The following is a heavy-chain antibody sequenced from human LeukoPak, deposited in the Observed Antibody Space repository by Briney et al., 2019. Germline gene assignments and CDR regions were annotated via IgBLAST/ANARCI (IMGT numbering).Heavy chain of an antibody. Sequence: GGSLRLPCVASGFTFTHYGFHWVRQTPGKGLEWVAIIWSDGTRENYADSVKGRFTISRDNSKNTLYLQMNSLRAEDTAVYYCVSFYETYWGRGTLVTVSS. D-gene: IGHD2/OR15-2a*01. CDR2: IWSDGTRE. J-gene: IGHJ4*02. CDR1: GFTFTHYG. V-gene: IGHV3-33*01. CDR3: VSFYETY.